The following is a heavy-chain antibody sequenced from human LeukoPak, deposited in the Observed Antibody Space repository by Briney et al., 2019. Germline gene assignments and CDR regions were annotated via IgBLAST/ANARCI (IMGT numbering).Heavy chain of an antibody. CDR2: IIPIFGTA. Sequence: SVNVSCKASGGTFSSYAISWVRQAPGQGLEWMGGIIPIFGTANYAQKFQGRVTITADKSTSTAYMELRSLRSDDTAVYYCARDILYSSSWYFDYWGQGTLVTVSS. D-gene: IGHD6-13*01. V-gene: IGHV1-69*06. CDR1: GGTFSSYA. CDR3: ARDILYSSSWYFDY. J-gene: IGHJ4*02.